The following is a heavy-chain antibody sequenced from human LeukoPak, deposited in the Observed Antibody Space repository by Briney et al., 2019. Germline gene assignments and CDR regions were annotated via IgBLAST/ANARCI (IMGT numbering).Heavy chain of an antibody. V-gene: IGHV3-48*01. Sequence: PGGSLRLSCVASGFTFSTFSMNWVRQAPGKGLEWLSYISSSSSSIYYADSVKGRFTISRDNAKNSLYLQMSSLRAEDTAVYYCARDAYSNNFYVDYWGQGTLVTVSS. CDR1: GFTFSTFS. CDR2: ISSSSSSI. CDR3: ARDAYSNNFYVDY. D-gene: IGHD1-26*01. J-gene: IGHJ4*02.